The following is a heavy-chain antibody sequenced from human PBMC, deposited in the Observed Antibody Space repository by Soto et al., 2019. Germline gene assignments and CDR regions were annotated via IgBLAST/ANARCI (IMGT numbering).Heavy chain of an antibody. CDR3: ASAGMAVAGRY. CDR2: IYRGDSDT. CDR1: GYSVSTYW. V-gene: IGHV5-51*01. D-gene: IGHD6-19*01. J-gene: IGHJ4*02. Sequence: PGESLKISCKGSGYSVSTYWIGWVRQMPGKEPEWMGIIYRGDSDTRDSPAFQGQVTISVDKSISTAYLQWSSLKASDTAIYYCASAGMAVAGRYWGQGTLVTVSS.